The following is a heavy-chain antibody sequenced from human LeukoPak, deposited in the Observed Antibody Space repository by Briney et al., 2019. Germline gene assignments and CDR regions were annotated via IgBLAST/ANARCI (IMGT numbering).Heavy chain of an antibody. Sequence: SETLSLTCAVYGGSFSGYYWSWIRQPPGKGLEWIGEINHSGSTYYNPSLKSRLTISADTSKNQFSLKLSSVAAADTAVYYCARHDSSYYDFWSGETATKNLGFDPWGQGTLVTVSS. V-gene: IGHV4-34*01. CDR3: ARHDSSYYDFWSGETATKNLGFDP. J-gene: IGHJ5*02. CDR2: INHSGST. CDR1: GGSFSGYY. D-gene: IGHD3-3*01.